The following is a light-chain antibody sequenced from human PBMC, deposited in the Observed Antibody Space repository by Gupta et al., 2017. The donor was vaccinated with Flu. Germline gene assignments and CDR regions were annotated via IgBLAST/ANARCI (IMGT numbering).Light chain of an antibody. CDR3: QQTNSFPIT. V-gene: IGKV1-12*01. J-gene: IGKJ5*01. Sequence: GDRVTITCRASQGISSRLVWYQQKAGKAPRLLVYAASTLQSGVPSRFSGSGSGTDFTLTISSLQPEDFATYYCQQTNSFPITFGQGTRLEIK. CDR1: QGISSR. CDR2: AAS.